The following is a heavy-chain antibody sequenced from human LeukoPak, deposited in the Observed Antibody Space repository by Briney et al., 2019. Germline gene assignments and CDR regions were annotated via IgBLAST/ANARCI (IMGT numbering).Heavy chain of an antibody. CDR2: IYYGGTT. CDR1: GFTFSSYE. J-gene: IGHJ4*02. CDR3: AGMGICGGGSCYPFDY. Sequence: PGGSLRLSCAASGFTFSSYEMNWTRQPPGKALEWIGSIYYGGTTYYNPSLKSRVTISVDTSKKQFSLKLSSVTAADTAVFYCAGMGICGGGSCYPFDYWGQGTLVTVSS. D-gene: IGHD2-15*01. V-gene: IGHV4-59*05.